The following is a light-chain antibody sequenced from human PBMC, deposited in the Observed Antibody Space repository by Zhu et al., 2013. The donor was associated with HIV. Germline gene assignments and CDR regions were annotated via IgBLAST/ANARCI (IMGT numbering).Light chain of an antibody. CDR1: QHIDTY. Sequence: IRMTQSPSSLSASTGDRVVITCRASQHIDTYVAWYQQKPGKAPKLLIHGASTLQTGVPTRFSGSASGTEFSLIINCLQSEDFATYYCQQHYNYPQTFGQGTKV. V-gene: IGKV1-8*01. CDR2: GAS. J-gene: IGKJ1*01. CDR3: QQHYNYPQT.